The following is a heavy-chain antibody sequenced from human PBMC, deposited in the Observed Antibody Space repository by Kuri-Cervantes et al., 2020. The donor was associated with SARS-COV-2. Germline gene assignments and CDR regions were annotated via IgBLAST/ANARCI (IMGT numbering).Heavy chain of an antibody. CDR1: GFIFSSNS. D-gene: IGHD5-12*01. Sequence: GESLKISCAASGFIFSSNSMNWVRQAPGKGLEWVSHISSDGTTIYYADSVKGRFSISRDNSKNTLYLQMNSLRAEDTAVYYCARDLGPFSGPYDSTFDYWGQGTLVTVSS. J-gene: IGHJ4*02. V-gene: IGHV3-48*01. CDR3: ARDLGPFSGPYDSTFDY. CDR2: ISSDGTTI.